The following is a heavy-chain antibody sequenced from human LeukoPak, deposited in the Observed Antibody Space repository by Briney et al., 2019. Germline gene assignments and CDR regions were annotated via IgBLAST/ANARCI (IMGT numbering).Heavy chain of an antibody. CDR3: ATDSPGIAAAGRVY. CDR1: GFTVSSNY. CDR2: IYSGGST. D-gene: IGHD6-13*01. Sequence: GGSLRLSCAASGFTVSSNYMSWVRQAPGKGLEWVSVIYSGGSTYYADSVKGRFTISRDNSKNTLYLQMNSLGAEDTAVYYCATDSPGIAAAGRVYWGQGTLVTVSS. V-gene: IGHV3-66*02. J-gene: IGHJ4*02.